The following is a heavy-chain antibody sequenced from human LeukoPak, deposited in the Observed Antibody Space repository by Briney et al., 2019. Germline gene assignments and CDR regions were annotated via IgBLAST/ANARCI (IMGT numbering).Heavy chain of an antibody. J-gene: IGHJ4*02. CDR3: ARSDCSGDCYLLKY. Sequence: AAVKDSPMASLYTLNTYVINSVRPAPGQGGAGVGCVNTDNYETYYAQGFHARITIDTDTTTSPAYLELGSVTSDDTDVYYGARSDCSGDCYLLKYWGQGTLVTVSS. CDR1: LYTLNTYV. D-gene: IGHD2-21*02. V-gene: IGHV1-18*01. CDR2: VNTDNYET.